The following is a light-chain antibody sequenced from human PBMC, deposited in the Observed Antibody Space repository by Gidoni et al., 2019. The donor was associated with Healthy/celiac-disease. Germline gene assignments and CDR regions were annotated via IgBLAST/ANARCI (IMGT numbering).Light chain of an antibody. CDR1: SSNLGSNT. CDR2: SNN. CDR3: AAWYDSLNGYV. Sequence: QSVLTQPPSASGTPGQRVTISCSGSSSNLGSNTVNWYQQLPGTAPKLLIYSNNQRPSGVPDRCSGSKSSTSASLAISGLQSDDEAAYYCAAWYDSLNGYVFGTGTKVTVL. V-gene: IGLV1-44*01. J-gene: IGLJ1*01.